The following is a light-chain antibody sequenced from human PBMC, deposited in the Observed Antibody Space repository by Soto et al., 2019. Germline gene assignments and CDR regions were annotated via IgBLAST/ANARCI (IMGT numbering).Light chain of an antibody. CDR3: QHGYSTPLT. CDR1: HYVSSN. CDR2: DAS. V-gene: IGKV3D-15*01. J-gene: IGKJ4*01. Sequence: EIVMTQSPATLSVSPGESATLSCRASHYVSSNLAWYQQKPGQPPSLLIYDASTRASAIPARFSGSGSGTDFTLTISSLQSEDFATYFCQHGYSTPLTFGGGTKVDIK.